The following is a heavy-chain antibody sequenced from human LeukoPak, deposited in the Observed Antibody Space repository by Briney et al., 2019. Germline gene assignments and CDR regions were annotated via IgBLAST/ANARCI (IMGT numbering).Heavy chain of an antibody. CDR3: APELGYCSGGSCQTSGY. V-gene: IGHV3-23*01. CDR1: GITFSSYA. J-gene: IGHJ4*02. CDR2: ISGSSGST. Sequence: PGGSLRLSCAASGITFSSYAMSWVRQAPGKGLEWVSAISGSSGSTYYADSVKGRFTISRDNSKNTLYLQMNSLRAEDTAVYYCAPELGYCSGGSCQTSGYWGQGTPVTVSS. D-gene: IGHD2-15*01.